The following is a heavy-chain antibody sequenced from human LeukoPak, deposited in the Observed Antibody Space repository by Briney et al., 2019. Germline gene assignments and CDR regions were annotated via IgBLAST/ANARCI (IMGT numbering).Heavy chain of an antibody. CDR2: IYSGGST. CDR1: GFTVSSNY. J-gene: IGHJ4*02. CDR3: ARAGYSYGSDLDY. V-gene: IGHV3-66*01. Sequence: PGGSLRLSCAASGFTVSSNYMSWVRQAPGKGLEWVSVIYSGGSTYYADSVKGRFTISRDNSKNTLYLQMNSLRAEDTAVYYCARAGYSYGSDLDYWGQGTLVTVSS. D-gene: IGHD5-18*01.